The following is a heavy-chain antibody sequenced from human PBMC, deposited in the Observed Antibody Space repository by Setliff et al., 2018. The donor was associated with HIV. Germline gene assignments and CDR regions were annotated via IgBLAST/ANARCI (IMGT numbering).Heavy chain of an antibody. J-gene: IGHJ4*02. CDR2: IYHSGST. D-gene: IGHD1-26*01. CDR3: ARHGWSGSYYYPFEY. V-gene: IGHV4-38-2*01. Sequence: PSETLSLTCAVSGYSIGSGYYWGWIRQPPGKGLEWIGSIYHSGSTYYNPSLKSRVTISVDTSKNQLSLKLSSVTAADTAVYYCARHGWSGSYYYPFEYWGQGTLVTVSS. CDR1: GYSIGSGYY.